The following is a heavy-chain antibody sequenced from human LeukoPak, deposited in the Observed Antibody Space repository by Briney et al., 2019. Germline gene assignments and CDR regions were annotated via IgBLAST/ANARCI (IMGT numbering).Heavy chain of an antibody. CDR1: GGSISSYY. J-gene: IGHJ3*02. D-gene: IGHD3-10*01. Sequence: SETLSLTCTVSGGSISSYYWSWIRQPPGKGLEWIGYIYYSGSTNYNPSLKSRVTISVDTSKNQFPLKLSSVTAADTAVYYCARQGHGGAFDIWGQGTMVTVSS. V-gene: IGHV4-59*01. CDR2: IYYSGST. CDR3: ARQGHGGAFDI.